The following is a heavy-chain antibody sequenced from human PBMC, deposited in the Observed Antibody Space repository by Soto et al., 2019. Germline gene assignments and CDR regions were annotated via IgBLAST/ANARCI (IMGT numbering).Heavy chain of an antibody. CDR3: GRGPQWLVRGYYFDY. D-gene: IGHD6-19*01. Sequence: SETLSLTCAVYGGSFSGYYWSWIRQPPGKGLEWIGEINHSGSTNYNPSLKSRVTISVDTSKNQFSLKLSSVTAADTAVYYCGRGPQWLVRGYYFDYWGQGTLVTVS. CDR1: GGSFSGYY. CDR2: INHSGST. J-gene: IGHJ4*02. V-gene: IGHV4-34*01.